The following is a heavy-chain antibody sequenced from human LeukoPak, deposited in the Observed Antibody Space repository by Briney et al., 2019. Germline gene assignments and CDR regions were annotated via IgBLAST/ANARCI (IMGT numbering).Heavy chain of an antibody. CDR3: AREWYCSSTSCRQFDY. J-gene: IGHJ4*02. Sequence: KPGGSLRLSCAASGFTFSSYSMNWVRQAPGNGLEWVSSISSSSSYIYYADSVKGRFTISRDNAKNSLYLQMNSLRAEDTAVYYCAREWYCSSTSCRQFDYWGQGTLVTVSS. CDR2: ISSSSSYI. D-gene: IGHD2-2*01. CDR1: GFTFSSYS. V-gene: IGHV3-21*01.